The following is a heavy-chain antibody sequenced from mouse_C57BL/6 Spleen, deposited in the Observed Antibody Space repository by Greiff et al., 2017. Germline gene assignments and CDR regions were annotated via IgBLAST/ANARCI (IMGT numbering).Heavy chain of an antibody. J-gene: IGHJ4*01. V-gene: IGHV1-64*01. CDR3: AREVLYSNYLYYAMDY. D-gene: IGHD2-5*01. Sequence: VQLQQPGAELVKPGASVKLSCKASGYTFTSYWMHWVKQRPGQGLEWIGMIHPNSGSTNYNAKFKSKATLTVDKSSSTAYMQLSSLTSEDSAVYYCAREVLYSNYLYYAMDYWGQGTSVTVSS. CDR1: GYTFTSYW. CDR2: IHPNSGST.